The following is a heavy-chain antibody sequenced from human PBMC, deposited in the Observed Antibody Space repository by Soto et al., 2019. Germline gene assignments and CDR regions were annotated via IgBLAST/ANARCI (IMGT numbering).Heavy chain of an antibody. CDR3: ASPTYYYDSSGYYTEDY. CDR1: GGTFSSYA. D-gene: IGHD3-22*01. Sequence: QVQLVQSGAEVKKPGSSVKVSCKASGGTFSSYAISWVRQAPGQGLEWMGGIIPIFGTANYAQKFQGRVTITADESTSTAYMELSSLRSEDTAVYYCASPTYYYDSSGYYTEDYWGQGTLVTVSS. CDR2: IIPIFGTA. V-gene: IGHV1-69*12. J-gene: IGHJ4*02.